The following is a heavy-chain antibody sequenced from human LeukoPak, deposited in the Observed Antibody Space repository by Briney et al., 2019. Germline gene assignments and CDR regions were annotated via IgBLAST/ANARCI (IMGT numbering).Heavy chain of an antibody. CDR1: GFTFSSYN. V-gene: IGHV3-21*01. Sequence: GGSLRLSCAASGFTFSSYNMNWVRQAPGKGLEWVSSISRAYNYIYYADSVEGRFTISRDNAKNSLYLQMNSLRAEDTAVYYCARATGKYSSLSMLASLAYFDYWGQGTLVTVSS. CDR3: ARATGKYSSLSMLASLAYFDY. J-gene: IGHJ4*02. D-gene: IGHD6-6*01. CDR2: ISRAYNYI.